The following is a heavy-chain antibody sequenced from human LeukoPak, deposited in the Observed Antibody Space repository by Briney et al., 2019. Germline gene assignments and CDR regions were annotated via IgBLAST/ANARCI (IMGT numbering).Heavy chain of an antibody. V-gene: IGHV4-59*01. Sequence: PSETLSLTCTASGFSISPYYWSWIPQTPGKEQEWIEYIHYSASTNYNPSLKSRVTISVVKPKRHLSMKLSSVTAADTAVYYFAKLGESFAFLNYWGEGSLVSVSS. CDR3: AKLGESFAFLNY. J-gene: IGHJ4*02. CDR2: IHYSAST. D-gene: IGHD1-26*01. CDR1: GFSISPYY.